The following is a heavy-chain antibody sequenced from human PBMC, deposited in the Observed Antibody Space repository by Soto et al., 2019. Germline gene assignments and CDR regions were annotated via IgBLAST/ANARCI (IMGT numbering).Heavy chain of an antibody. CDR2: SYYGGSI. D-gene: IGHD6-19*01. CDR3: ARHVPYSSGWYLDY. V-gene: IGHV4-59*08. CDR1: GGSISSYY. Sequence: QVQLQESGPGLVKPSETLSLTCTVSGGSISSYYWSWIRQPPGKGLEWIGYSYYGGSINYNPSLKSRVTISIDTSKNQFSLKLGSVTAAETAVYYCARHVPYSSGWYLDYWGQGTLVSVSS. J-gene: IGHJ4*02.